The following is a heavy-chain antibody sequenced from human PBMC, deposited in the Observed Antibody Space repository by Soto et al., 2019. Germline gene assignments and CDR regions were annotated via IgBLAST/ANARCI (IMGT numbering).Heavy chain of an antibody. CDR1: GFTFSDYY. D-gene: IGHD2-21*01. CDR3: ARVARWLQLLLCYFCY. CDR2: ISSSGSTI. Sequence: GGSLRLSCAASGFTFSDYYMSWIRQAPGKGLEWVSYISSSGSTIYYADSVKGRFTISRDNAKNSLYLQMNSLRAEDTAVYYCARVARWLQLLLCYFCYWGQGTLVTF. V-gene: IGHV3-11*01. J-gene: IGHJ4*02.